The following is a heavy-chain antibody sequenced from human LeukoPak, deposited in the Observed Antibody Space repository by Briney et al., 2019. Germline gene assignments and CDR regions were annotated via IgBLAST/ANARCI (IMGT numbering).Heavy chain of an antibody. J-gene: IGHJ4*02. CDR1: GFTFSSYG. V-gene: IGHV3-30*03. CDR2: ISYDGSNK. Sequence: GRSLRLSCAASGFTFSSYGMHWDRQAPGKGLEWVAVISYDGSNKYYADSVKGRFTISRDNSKNTLYLQMNSLRAEDTAVYYCVVGATSDYWGQGTLVTVSS. D-gene: IGHD1-26*01. CDR3: VVGATSDY.